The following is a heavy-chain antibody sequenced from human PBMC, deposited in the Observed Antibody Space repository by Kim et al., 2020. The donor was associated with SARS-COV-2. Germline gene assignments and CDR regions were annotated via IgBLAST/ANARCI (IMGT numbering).Heavy chain of an antibody. CDR1: GFTFSSYS. D-gene: IGHD6-19*01. V-gene: IGHV3-48*02. J-gene: IGHJ4*02. CDR3: ARTYSSGWYGFDY. CDR2: ISSSSTI. Sequence: GGSLRLSCAASGFTFSSYSMNWVRQAPGKGLEWVSYISSSSTIYYADSVKGRFTISRDNAKNSLYLQMNSLRDEDTAVYYCARTYSSGWYGFDYWGQGTLVTVSS.